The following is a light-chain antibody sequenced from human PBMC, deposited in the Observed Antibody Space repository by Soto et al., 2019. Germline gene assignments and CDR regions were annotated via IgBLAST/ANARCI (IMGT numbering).Light chain of an antibody. CDR2: SNN. V-gene: IGLV1-44*01. J-gene: IGLJ1*01. CDR3: ATWDDSLNGYV. CDR1: SSNIGGNT. Sequence: QSVLTQPPSASGTPGQRVTISCSGSSSNIGGNTVNWYQQHQGTAPKLLIYSNNHRPSGVPDRFSGSKSGTSASLALSGLQSEDEADYDCATWDDSLNGYVFGTGTKLTVL.